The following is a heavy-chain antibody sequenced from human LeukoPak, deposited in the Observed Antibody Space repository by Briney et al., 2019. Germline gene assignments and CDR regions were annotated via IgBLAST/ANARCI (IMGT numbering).Heavy chain of an antibody. D-gene: IGHD3-10*01. Sequence: SETLSLTCAVSGYSITSSSWWGWIRQPPGKGLEWIGYIYHSGTTYYNPSLQSRVTMSVDTSKDQFSLKLSSVTAVDTAVYYCARKENVYYYFDYWGQGTLVTVSS. CDR3: ARKENVYYYFDY. J-gene: IGHJ4*02. CDR2: IYHSGTT. V-gene: IGHV4-28*01. CDR1: GYSITSSSW.